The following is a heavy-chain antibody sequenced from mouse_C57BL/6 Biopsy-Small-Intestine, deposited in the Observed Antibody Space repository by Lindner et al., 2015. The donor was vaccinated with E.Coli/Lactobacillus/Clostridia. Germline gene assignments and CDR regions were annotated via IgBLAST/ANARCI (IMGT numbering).Heavy chain of an antibody. CDR3: ARDQLLLFTGVDY. CDR2: ISPHTGNT. CDR1: GYTFTSYG. V-gene: IGHV1-81*01. J-gene: IGHJ4*01. Sequence: SVKVSCKASGYTFTSYGISWVRQAPGLGPEWMGWISPHTGNTNHAQKLQGRVTMTTDTSTSTAYMELRSLRSDDTAVYYCARDQLLLFTGVDYWGQGTLVTVSS. D-gene: IGHD1-1*02.